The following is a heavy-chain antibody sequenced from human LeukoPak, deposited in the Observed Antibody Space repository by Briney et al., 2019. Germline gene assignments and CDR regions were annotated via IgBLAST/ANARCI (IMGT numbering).Heavy chain of an antibody. CDR3: ARAVWWIYHCGGDCPYYFDY. J-gene: IGHJ4*02. CDR2: IIPIFGTA. D-gene: IGHD2-21*01. Sequence: SVKVSCKASGGTFSSYAISWVRQAPGQGLEWMGGIIPIFGTANYAQKFQGRVTITADESTSTAYMELSSLRSEDTAVYYCARAVWWIYHCGGDCPYYFDYWGQGTLVTVSS. V-gene: IGHV1-69*13. CDR1: GGTFSSYA.